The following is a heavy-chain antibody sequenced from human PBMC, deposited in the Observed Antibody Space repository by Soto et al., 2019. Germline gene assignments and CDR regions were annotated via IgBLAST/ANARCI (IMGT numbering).Heavy chain of an antibody. D-gene: IGHD2-2*01. Sequence: GASVKVSCKASGYTFSNYAMHWVRQAPGQRLEWMGWINTDSGNTKNSQKFQGRVAITRDTSASTAYMELSSLRSEATAIYYCARDAYCSTTACSDIWFDPWGQGTLVTVSS. CDR3: ARDAYCSTTACSDIWFDP. CDR2: INTDSGNT. J-gene: IGHJ5*02. V-gene: IGHV1-3*04. CDR1: GYTFSNYA.